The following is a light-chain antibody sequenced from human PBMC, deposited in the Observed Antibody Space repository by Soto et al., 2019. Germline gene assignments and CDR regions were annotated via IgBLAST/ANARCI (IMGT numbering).Light chain of an antibody. V-gene: IGKV3-20*01. CDR3: QQYGNSRT. Sequence: EIVLTQSPGTLSLSPGERATLSCRASQSVSSSYLAWYQQKPGQAPRLLIYGASIRATGIPDRFSGSGSGTDFTLTISRLETEDFAVYYCQQYGNSRTFGQGTKVEIK. CDR2: GAS. CDR1: QSVSSSY. J-gene: IGKJ1*01.